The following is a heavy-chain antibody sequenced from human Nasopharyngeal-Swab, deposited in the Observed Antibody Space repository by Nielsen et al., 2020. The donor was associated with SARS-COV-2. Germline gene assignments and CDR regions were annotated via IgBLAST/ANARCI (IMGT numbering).Heavy chain of an antibody. CDR3: AGAAAGTGWDY. J-gene: IGHJ4*02. V-gene: IGHV4-4*02. D-gene: IGHD6-13*01. Sequence: WLRESPGKGLEWIGEIYHSGSTKYNPSLKSRVTISVDKSKNQFSLKLSSVTAADTAVYYCAGAAAGTGWDYWGQGTLVTVSS. CDR2: IYHSGST.